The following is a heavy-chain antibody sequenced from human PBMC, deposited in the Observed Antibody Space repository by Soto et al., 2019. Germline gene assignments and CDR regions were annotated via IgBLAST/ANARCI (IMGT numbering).Heavy chain of an antibody. D-gene: IGHD3-3*01. CDR3: AKDLGSSSYDFWKPLNPLED. CDR2: FSGSGGGT. J-gene: IGHJ4*02. CDR1: GFTFSTYA. V-gene: IGHV3-23*01. Sequence: EVQLLESGGGLVHPGGSLRLSCAASGFTFSTYAMSWIRQAPGKGLECVSGFSGSGGGTYYADSVRGRFTISRDNSKNTLYLQMNSLRAEDTALYYCAKDLGSSSYDFWKPLNPLEDWGQGTLVTVSS.